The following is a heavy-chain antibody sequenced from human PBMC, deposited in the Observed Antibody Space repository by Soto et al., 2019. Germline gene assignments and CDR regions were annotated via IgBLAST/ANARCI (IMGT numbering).Heavy chain of an antibody. CDR2: IIPIFGTA. V-gene: IGHV1-69*01. D-gene: IGHD6-13*01. CDR3: ARGIGPQGIAAGIGR. J-gene: IGHJ4*02. CDR1: GGTFSSYA. Sequence: QVQLVQSGAEVKKPGSSVKVSCKASGGTFSSYAISWVRQAPGQGLEWMGGIIPIFGTANYAQKFQGRVTITADESTSPAYMGLSSLRSEDTAVYYCARGIGPQGIAAGIGRWGKGSLFIVSS.